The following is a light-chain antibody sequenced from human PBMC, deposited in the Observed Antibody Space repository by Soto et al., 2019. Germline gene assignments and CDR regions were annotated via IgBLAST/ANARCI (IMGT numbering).Light chain of an antibody. CDR1: SSNIGTGYD. CDR2: ANT. V-gene: IGLV1-40*01. Sequence: QSVLTQPPSVSGAPGQRVTISCTGSSSNIGTGYDVHWYQQLPGTAPKLLIYANTNRPSGVPDRFSGSKSATSASLTITGLQAEDEADYYSQSYDSSVRGEVFGGGTKLTVL. CDR3: QSYDSSVRGEV. J-gene: IGLJ2*01.